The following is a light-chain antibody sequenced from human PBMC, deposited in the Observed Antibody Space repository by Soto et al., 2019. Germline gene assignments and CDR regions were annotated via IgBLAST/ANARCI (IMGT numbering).Light chain of an antibody. CDR3: SSYTGNSFV. J-gene: IGLJ1*01. CDR1: SSDVGTYNY. V-gene: IGLV2-14*01. Sequence: QSVLTQPASVSGSPGQSITISCTGTSSDVGTYNYVSWYQHHPGKAPKLMIYEVSNRPSGISNRFSGSKSGNTASLTISGLQADDEADYYCSSYTGNSFVFGTGTKVPVL. CDR2: EVS.